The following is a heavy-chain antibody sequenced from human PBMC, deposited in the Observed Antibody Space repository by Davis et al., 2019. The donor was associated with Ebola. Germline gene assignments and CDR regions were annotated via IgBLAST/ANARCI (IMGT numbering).Heavy chain of an antibody. V-gene: IGHV3-23*01. J-gene: IGHJ4*02. D-gene: IGHD5-24*01. CDR3: ARIGRWLQLGYFDY. CDR2: ISGSGGST. CDR1: GFTFSSYA. Sequence: GESLKISCAASGFTFSSYAMSWVRQAPGKGLEWVSAISGSGGSTYYADSVKGRFTISRDNAKNSLYLQMNSLRAEDTAVYYCARIGRWLQLGYFDYWGQGTLVTVSS.